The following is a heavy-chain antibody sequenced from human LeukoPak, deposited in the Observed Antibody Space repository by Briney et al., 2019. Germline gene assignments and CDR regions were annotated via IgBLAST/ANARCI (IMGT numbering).Heavy chain of an antibody. CDR2: ISGNGGRT. Sequence: GGSLRLSCAASGFTFSTYTMAWVRQAPGGGLEWVSRISGNGGRTYYADSVKGRFAISRDDSKSTLYLQMNSLRGEDTAVYYCAKDFGRNLGGPGYWGRGTLVIVSS. CDR1: GFTFSTYT. CDR3: AKDFGRNLGGPGY. D-gene: IGHD3-10*01. J-gene: IGHJ4*02. V-gene: IGHV3-23*01.